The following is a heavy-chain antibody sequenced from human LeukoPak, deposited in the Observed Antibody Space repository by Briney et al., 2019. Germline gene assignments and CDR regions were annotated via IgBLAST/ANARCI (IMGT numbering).Heavy chain of an antibody. V-gene: IGHV3-74*01. CDR3: AREREQWHAFDI. CDR2: INSDGSST. D-gene: IGHD6-19*01. J-gene: IGHJ3*02. Sequence: LAGGSLRLSCAASGFTFSSYWMLWVRQAPGKGLVWVSRINSDGSSTSYADSVKGRFTISRDNAKNPLYLQMNSLRAEDTAVYFCAREREQWHAFDIWGQGTMVTVSS. CDR1: GFTFSSYW.